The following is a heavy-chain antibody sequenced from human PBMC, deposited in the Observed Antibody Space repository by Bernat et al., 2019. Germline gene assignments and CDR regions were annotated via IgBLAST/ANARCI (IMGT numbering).Heavy chain of an antibody. CDR1: GFTFSSYA. V-gene: IGHV3-23*01. J-gene: IGHJ4*02. Sequence: EVQLLESGGGLVQPGGSLRLSCAASGFTFSSYAMSWVRQAPGKGLEWVSGISISGGTTYYADSEKGRFTISRDNSKNTLYLQMNSLRAEDAAVYYCAEGAVGTDFDYWGQGTLVTVSP. CDR2: ISISGGTT. D-gene: IGHD6-13*01. CDR3: AEGAVGTDFDY.